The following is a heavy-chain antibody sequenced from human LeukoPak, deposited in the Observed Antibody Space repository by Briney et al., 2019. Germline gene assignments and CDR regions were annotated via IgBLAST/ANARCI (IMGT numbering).Heavy chain of an antibody. J-gene: IGHJ3*02. D-gene: IGHD1-26*01. Sequence: SSETLSLTCTVSGGSINWHYWHWIRQSPGKGLEWIGHLLYSGSTSYNPSLESRVTISLDTPKKNFSLKLTSVTAADTAVYYCATNAGPSGAGDVLDIWGHGTMVTVSS. CDR2: LLYSGST. CDR3: ATNAGPSGAGDVLDI. CDR1: GGSINWHY. V-gene: IGHV4-59*11.